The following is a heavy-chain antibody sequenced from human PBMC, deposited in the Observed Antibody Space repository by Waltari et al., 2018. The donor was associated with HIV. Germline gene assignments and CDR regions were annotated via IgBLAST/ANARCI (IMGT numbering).Heavy chain of an antibody. CDR3: ACADRDQSGSYYIFDY. Sequence: QVQLVQSGAEVKKPGSSVKVSCKATGGTRRHSFSLVRQAPGQGLEWLGGIIPSFGTPNYAQKFQGRVTISADESATSVYLEMKTLRSDDTATYFCACADRDQSGSYYIFDYWGQGSLVTVSS. V-gene: IGHV1-69*01. D-gene: IGHD1-26*01. J-gene: IGHJ4*02. CDR2: IIPSFGTP. CDR1: GGTRRHS.